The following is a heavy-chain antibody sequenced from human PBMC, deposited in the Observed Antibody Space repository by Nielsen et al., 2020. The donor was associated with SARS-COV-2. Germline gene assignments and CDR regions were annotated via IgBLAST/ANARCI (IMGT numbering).Heavy chain of an antibody. CDR2: IYHSGST. CDR3: ARYSSGYRSSFDY. Sequence: SETLSLTCAVSGGSISSSNWWSWVRQPPGKGLEWIGEIYHSGSTNYNPSLKSRVTISVDTSKNQFSLNLSSVTAADTAVYYCARYSSGYRSSFDYWGQGTLVTVSS. V-gene: IGHV4-4*02. D-gene: IGHD3-22*01. J-gene: IGHJ4*02. CDR1: GGSISSSNW.